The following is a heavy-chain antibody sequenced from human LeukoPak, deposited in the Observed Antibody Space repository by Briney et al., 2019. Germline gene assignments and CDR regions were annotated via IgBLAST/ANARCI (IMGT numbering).Heavy chain of an antibody. Sequence: ASVKVSCKASGYTFTSYAMHWVRQAPGQRLEWMGWINAGNGHTKYSQKFQGRVTITRDTSASTAYMELSSLRSEDTAVYYCAREWVYYDILTGSKYGMDVWGQGTTVTVSS. CDR1: GYTFTSYA. J-gene: IGHJ6*02. D-gene: IGHD3-9*01. V-gene: IGHV1-3*01. CDR3: AREWVYYDILTGSKYGMDV. CDR2: INAGNGHT.